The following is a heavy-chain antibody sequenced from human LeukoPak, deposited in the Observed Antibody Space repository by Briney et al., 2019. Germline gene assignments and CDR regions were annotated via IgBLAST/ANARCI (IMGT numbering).Heavy chain of an antibody. CDR1: GGSISTYY. V-gene: IGHV4-59*01. Sequence: SETLYLTCTVSGGSISTYYWSWIRQPPGKGLEWIGYIYYSGNTNYNPSLKSRVTISVDTSKNQFSLKLSSVTAADTAVYYCARVGNYHLDYWARDPWSPSPQ. CDR3: ARVGNYHLDY. CDR2: IYYSGNT. D-gene: IGHD1-7*01. J-gene: IGHJ4*02.